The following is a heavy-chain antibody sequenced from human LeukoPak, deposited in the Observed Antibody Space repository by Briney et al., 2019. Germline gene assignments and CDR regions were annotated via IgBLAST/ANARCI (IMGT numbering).Heavy chain of an antibody. CDR3: AKDGAWLRFDD. J-gene: IGHJ4*02. CDR2: VSPSGDIT. D-gene: IGHD5-12*01. CDR1: GFTFSTYG. V-gene: IGHV3-23*01. Sequence: GGSLRLSCAASGFTFSTYGMDWVRQAPGKGLEWVSGVSPSGDITYYADSVKGRFTISRDNSKNTLYLQMNNVRAEDTAVYYCAKDGAWLRFDDWGQGTLVTVSS.